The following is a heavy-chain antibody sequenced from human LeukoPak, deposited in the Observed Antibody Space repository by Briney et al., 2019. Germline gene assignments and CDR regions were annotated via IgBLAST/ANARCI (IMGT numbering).Heavy chain of an antibody. D-gene: IGHD2-2*01. Sequence: GGSLRLSCAASGFTFDDYAMSWVRQAPGKARVWGSDINWNGGSTGYADSVKGRFTISRDNAKNSLSLQMNSLRGEDTALYYCAREVDCNSTSCYYYFDYWGQGTLVTVSS. CDR1: GFTFDDYA. CDR2: INWNGGST. V-gene: IGHV3-20*04. J-gene: IGHJ4*02. CDR3: AREVDCNSTSCYYYFDY.